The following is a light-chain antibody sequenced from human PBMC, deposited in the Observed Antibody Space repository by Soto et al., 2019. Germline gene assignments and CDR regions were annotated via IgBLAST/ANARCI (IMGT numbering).Light chain of an antibody. CDR2: AAF. V-gene: IGKV1-6*01. Sequence: AIQMTQSPSSLSASVGDRVTITCRASQDTRNDLAWYQQKPGQAPHLLIFAAFNLQSGVPSRFSGGGSGTHFTLTISSLQPDDFATYYCQQANSLSLTFGGGTKVDIK. CDR3: QQANSLSLT. J-gene: IGKJ4*01. CDR1: QDTRND.